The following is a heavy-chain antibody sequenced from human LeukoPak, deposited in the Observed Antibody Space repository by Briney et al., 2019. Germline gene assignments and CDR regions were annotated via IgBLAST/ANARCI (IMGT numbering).Heavy chain of an antibody. J-gene: IGHJ4*02. D-gene: IGHD1-26*01. CDR2: ISSSSSTI. CDR1: GFTFSSYS. V-gene: IGHV3-48*01. Sequence: GGSLRLSCAASGFTFSSYSMNWVRQAPGKGLEWVSYISSSSSTIYYADSVKGRFTISRDNAKNSLYLQMNSLRAEDTAVYYCAREKSGSNAAFDYWGQGTLVTVSS. CDR3: AREKSGSNAAFDY.